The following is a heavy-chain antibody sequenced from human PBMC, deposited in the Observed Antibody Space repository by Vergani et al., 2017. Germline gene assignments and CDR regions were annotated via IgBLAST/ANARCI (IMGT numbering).Heavy chain of an antibody. J-gene: IGHJ3*02. CDR3: AGDHGGSGYSAFDI. Sequence: QVQLVQSGAEVKKPGSSVKVSCKASGGTFSSYAISWVRQAPGQGLEWMGGIIPIFGIANYAQKFQGRVTITADKSTSTAYMELSSLGSEDTAVYYCAGDHGGSGYSAFDIWGQGTMVTVSS. CDR2: IIPIFGIA. V-gene: IGHV1-69*17. CDR1: GGTFSSYA. D-gene: IGHD3-22*01.